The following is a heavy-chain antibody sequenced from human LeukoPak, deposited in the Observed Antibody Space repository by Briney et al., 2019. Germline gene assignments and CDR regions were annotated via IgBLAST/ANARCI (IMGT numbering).Heavy chain of an antibody. V-gene: IGHV1-18*01. CDR3: ARAHRIAAAGNYGMDV. CDR1: GYTFTSYG. CDR2: ISAYNGNT. Sequence: ASVKVSCKASGYTFTSYGISWVRQAPGQGLEWMGWISAYNGNTNYAQKLQGRVTMTTDTSTSTAYMELRSLRSDDTAVYYCARAHRIAAAGNYGMDVGGQGPTVTVPS. D-gene: IGHD6-13*01. J-gene: IGHJ6*02.